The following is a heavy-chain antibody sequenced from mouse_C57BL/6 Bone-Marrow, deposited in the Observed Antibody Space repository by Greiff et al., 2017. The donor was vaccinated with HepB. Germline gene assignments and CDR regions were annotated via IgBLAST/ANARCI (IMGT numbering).Heavy chain of an antibody. CDR2: IYPGGGYT. Sequence: LVESGAELVRPGTSVKMSCKASGYTFTNYWIGWAKQRPGHGLEWIGDIYPGGGYTNYNEKFKGKATLTADKSSSTAYMQFSSLTSEDSAIYYCARWVGRGYAMDYWGQGTSVTVSS. J-gene: IGHJ4*01. CDR1: GYTFTNYW. V-gene: IGHV1-63*01. D-gene: IGHD1-1*02. CDR3: ARWVGRGYAMDY.